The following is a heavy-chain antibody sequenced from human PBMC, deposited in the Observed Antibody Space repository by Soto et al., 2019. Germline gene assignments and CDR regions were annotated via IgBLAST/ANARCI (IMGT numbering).Heavy chain of an antibody. D-gene: IGHD3-3*01. CDR1: GCALTSYY. J-gene: IGHJ6*01. CDR2: INPSSGST. V-gene: IGHV1-46*01. CDR3: ARDKEAGDLWSGYYLHYYCRDV. Sequence: GDSVKVYCKALGCALTSYYMHWVRQAPGQGLEWMGIINPSSGSTSFSQKFQDRVTMTRDESTSTAYMELSSLRSEDTAVYYCARDKEAGDLWSGYYLHYYCRDVWGQGTTVTAS.